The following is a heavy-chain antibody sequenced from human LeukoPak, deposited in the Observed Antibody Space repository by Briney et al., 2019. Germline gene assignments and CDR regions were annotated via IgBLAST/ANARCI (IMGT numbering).Heavy chain of an antibody. J-gene: IGHJ6*02. CDR1: GFSFSDSS. V-gene: IGHV3-7*01. CDR2: IKKDGSVK. Sequence: GVSLRLSCVASGFSFSDSSMSWVRQAPGKGLEGVADIKKDGSVKDYVDSVKGRFTISRDNAKNSLYLQMDSLRAEDTAVYYCATCTNWVAGDVWGQGTTVSVSS. CDR3: ATCTNWVAGDV. D-gene: IGHD7-27*01.